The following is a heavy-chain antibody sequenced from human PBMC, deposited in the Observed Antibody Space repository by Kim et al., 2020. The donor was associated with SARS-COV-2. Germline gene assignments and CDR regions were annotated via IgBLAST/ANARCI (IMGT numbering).Heavy chain of an antibody. J-gene: IGHJ4*02. V-gene: IGHV3-30*04. CDR3: ARVRSVVVAYYFDY. CDR1: GFTFSSYA. CDR2: ISYDGSNK. Sequence: GGSLRLSCAASGFTFSSYAMHWVRQAPGKGLEWVAVISYDGSNKYYADSVKGRFTISRDNSKNTLYLQMNSLRAEDTTVYYCARVRSVVVAYYFDYWGQGTLVTVSS. D-gene: IGHD2-15*01.